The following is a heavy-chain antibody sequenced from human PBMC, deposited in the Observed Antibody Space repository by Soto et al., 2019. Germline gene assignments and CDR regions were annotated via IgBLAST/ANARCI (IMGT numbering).Heavy chain of an antibody. CDR3: ARGVTMVRGVIGIYYYYGMDV. J-gene: IGHJ6*02. Sequence: QVQLVQSGAEVKKPGASVKVSCKASGYTFTSYGISWVRQAPGQGLEWMGWISAYNGNTNYAQKLQGRVTMTTDTSTSTAYMELRSLRSDDTAVYYCARGVTMVRGVIGIYYYYGMDVWGQGTTVTVSS. V-gene: IGHV1-18*01. D-gene: IGHD3-10*01. CDR2: ISAYNGNT. CDR1: GYTFTSYG.